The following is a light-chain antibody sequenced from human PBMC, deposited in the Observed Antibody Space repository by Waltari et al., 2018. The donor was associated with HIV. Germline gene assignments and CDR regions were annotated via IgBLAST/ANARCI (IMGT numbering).Light chain of an antibody. CDR2: SNN. J-gene: IGLJ2*01. V-gene: IGLV10-54*04. Sequence: QAGLTQPPSVSKGLRQTATLTCTGNSNNVGNQGAAWLQQHQGHPPKLLSYSNNNRPSGISEGFSASRSGNTASLTITGLQPEDEADYYCSSYAGRNNVVFGGGTKVTVL. CDR3: SSYAGRNNVV. CDR1: SNNVGNQG.